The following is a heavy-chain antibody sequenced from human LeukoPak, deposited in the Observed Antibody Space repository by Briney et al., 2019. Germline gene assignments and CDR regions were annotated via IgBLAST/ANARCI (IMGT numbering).Heavy chain of an antibody. CDR2: ISWNSGSI. D-gene: IGHD3-10*01. CDR3: AKDHLGFPANYFDY. Sequence: PGRSLRLSCAASGFTFDDYAMHWVRQAPGKGLEWVSGISWNSGSIGYADSVKGRFTISRDNAKNTLYLQMNSLRAEDTAVYYCAKDHLGFPANYFDYWGQGTLVTVSS. V-gene: IGHV3-9*01. J-gene: IGHJ4*02. CDR1: GFTFDDYA.